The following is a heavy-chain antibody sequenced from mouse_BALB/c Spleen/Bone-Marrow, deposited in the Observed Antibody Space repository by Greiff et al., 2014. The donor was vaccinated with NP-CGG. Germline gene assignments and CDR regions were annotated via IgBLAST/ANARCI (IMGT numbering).Heavy chain of an antibody. V-gene: IGHV14-3*02. Sequence: DVKLQESGAELVKPGASVKLSCTASGFNIKDTYMHWVKQRPEQGLEWIGRIDPANGNSKYDPKFQGKATITADTSSNTAYLQLSSLTSEDTAVYYCAFIITVVEYYFDYWGQGTTLTVSS. D-gene: IGHD1-1*01. CDR2: IDPANGNS. J-gene: IGHJ2*01. CDR3: AFIITVVEYYFDY. CDR1: GFNIKDTY.